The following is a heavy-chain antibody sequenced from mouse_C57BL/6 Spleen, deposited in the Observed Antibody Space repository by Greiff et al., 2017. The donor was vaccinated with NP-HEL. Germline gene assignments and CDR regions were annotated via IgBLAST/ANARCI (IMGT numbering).Heavy chain of an antibody. CDR3: AIYGNYVGVLYAMDY. J-gene: IGHJ4*01. CDR2: IWSGGNT. V-gene: IGHV2-2*01. D-gene: IGHD2-1*01. Sequence: QVQLKESGPGLVQPSQSLSITCTVSGFSLTSYGVHWVRQSPGKGLEWLGVIWSGGNTDYTAAFISRLSISKDNSKSQVCFKMNSLQADDTAIYYCAIYGNYVGVLYAMDYWGQGTSVTVSS. CDR1: GFSLTSYG.